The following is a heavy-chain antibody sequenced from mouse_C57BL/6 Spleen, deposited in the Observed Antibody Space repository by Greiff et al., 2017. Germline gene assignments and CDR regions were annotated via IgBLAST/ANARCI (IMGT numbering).Heavy chain of an antibody. D-gene: IGHD4-1*01. CDR2: ISSGSSTI. V-gene: IGHV5-17*01. Sequence: EVKLMESGGGLVKPGGSLKLSCAASGFTFSDYGMHWVRQAPEKGLEWVAYISSGSSTIYYADTVKGRVTISRDNAKNTLFLQMTSLRSEDTAMYYCARNWDHFDYWGQGTTLTVSS. CDR3: ARNWDHFDY. J-gene: IGHJ2*01. CDR1: GFTFSDYG.